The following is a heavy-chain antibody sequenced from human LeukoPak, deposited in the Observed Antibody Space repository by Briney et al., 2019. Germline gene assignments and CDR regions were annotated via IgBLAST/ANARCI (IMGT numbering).Heavy chain of an antibody. CDR1: GFTFSTYA. J-gene: IGHJ4*02. V-gene: IGHV3-23*01. Sequence: GGSLRLSCAASGFTFSTYAMSWVRQAPGKGLEWVSAVRGSGTDTYYADSVKGRFTISRDNAKNSLYLQMNSLRAEDTAVYYCAREDGYSSSWYSDYWGQGTLVTVSS. CDR3: AREDGYSSSWYSDY. CDR2: VRGSGTDT. D-gene: IGHD6-13*01.